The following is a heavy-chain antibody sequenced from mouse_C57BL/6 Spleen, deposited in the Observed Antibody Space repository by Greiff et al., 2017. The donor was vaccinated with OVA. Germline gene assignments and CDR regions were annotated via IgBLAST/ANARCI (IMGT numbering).Heavy chain of an antibody. CDR3: AREVTGTNYFDY. CDR2: IYPGDGDT. V-gene: IGHV1-82*01. D-gene: IGHD4-1*01. Sequence: VQLVESGPELVKPGASVKISCKASGYAFSSSWMNWVKQRPGKGLEWIGRIYPGDGDTNYNGKFKGKATLTADKSSSTAYMQLSSLTSEDSAVYFCAREVTGTNYFDYWGQGTTLTVSS. CDR1: GYAFSSSW. J-gene: IGHJ2*01.